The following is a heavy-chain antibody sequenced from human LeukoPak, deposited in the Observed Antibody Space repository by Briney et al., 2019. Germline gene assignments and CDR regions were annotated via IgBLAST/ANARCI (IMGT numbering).Heavy chain of an antibody. CDR1: GYTPTESS. D-gene: IGHD3-9*01. J-gene: IGHJ4*02. CDR2: FEPEDVES. Sequence: ASVKVSCKVSGYTPTESSMHWVRQAPGKGLEWMAGFEPEDVESIYAEKFQGRVTMTEAASTDTAYMELSSLRSEDAAVYYCATGSRYYDILTGYASYYVDYWGQGTLVTVSS. CDR3: ATGSRYYDILTGYASYYVDY. V-gene: IGHV1-24*01.